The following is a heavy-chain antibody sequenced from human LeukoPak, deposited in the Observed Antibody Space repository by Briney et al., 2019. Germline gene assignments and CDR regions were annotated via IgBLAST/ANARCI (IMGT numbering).Heavy chain of an antibody. CDR1: GGSISSGDYY. CDR2: IYHSGSA. CDR3: ARSYYDGSGYLFDY. D-gene: IGHD3-22*01. Sequence: SETLSLTCTFSGGSISSGDYYWSWIRQPPGKGLEWIGYIYHSGSAYYNPSLKSRVTMSVDTSKNQFSLKLSSVTAADTAVYYCARSYYDGSGYLFDYWGQGTLVTVSS. J-gene: IGHJ4*02. V-gene: IGHV4-30-4*01.